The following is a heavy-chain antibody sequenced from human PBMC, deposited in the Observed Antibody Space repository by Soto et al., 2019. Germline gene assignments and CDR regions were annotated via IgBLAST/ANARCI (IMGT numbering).Heavy chain of an antibody. J-gene: IGHJ5*02. CDR3: ARATNYYDSSQFDP. CDR2: IYHSGST. D-gene: IGHD3-22*01. CDR1: GGSISSGGYS. Sequence: PSETLSLTCAVSGGSISSGGYSWSWIRQPPGKGLEWIGYIYHSGSTYYNPSLKSRVTISVDRSKNQFSLKLTSVTAADTAVYYCARATNYYDSSQFDPWGQGTLVTVSS. V-gene: IGHV4-30-2*01.